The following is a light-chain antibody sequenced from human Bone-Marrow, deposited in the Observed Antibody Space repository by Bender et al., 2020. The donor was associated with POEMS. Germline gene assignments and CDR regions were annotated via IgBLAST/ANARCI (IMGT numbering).Light chain of an antibody. Sequence: QSALTQPPSVSGSRGQSVTLSCTGTSSDVGSYNHVCWYQQPPGTAPKLVIYDVSNRPSGVPDRFSGSKSGNTASLTISGLQAEDEADYYCSSYTSSDTLVFGGGTKLTVL. J-gene: IGLJ3*02. V-gene: IGLV2-18*02. CDR1: SSDVGSYNH. CDR2: DVS. CDR3: SSYTSSDTLV.